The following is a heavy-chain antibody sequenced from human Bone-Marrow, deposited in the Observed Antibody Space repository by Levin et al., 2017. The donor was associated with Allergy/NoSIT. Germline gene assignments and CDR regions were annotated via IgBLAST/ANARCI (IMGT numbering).Heavy chain of an antibody. CDR1: GFSFSGYN. V-gene: IGHV3-21*01. D-gene: IGHD2-2*02. Sequence: GGSLRLSCVVSGFSFSGYNMNWVRQAPGKGLEWVSFIDTSLTYITYADSVKGRFTISRDNAKNSLYLQLNSLRVEDTAVYYCTRDQGLHIRAYDIWGHGTMVTVSS. J-gene: IGHJ3*02. CDR2: IDTSLTYI. CDR3: TRDQGLHIRAYDI.